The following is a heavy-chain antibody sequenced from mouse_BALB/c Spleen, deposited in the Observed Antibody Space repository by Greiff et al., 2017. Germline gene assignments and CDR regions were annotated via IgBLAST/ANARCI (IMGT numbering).Heavy chain of an antibody. CDR3: ARPYDYDEGYAMDY. CDR1: GFSLTSYG. J-gene: IGHJ4*01. Sequence: VKLMESGPGLVAPSQSLSITCTVSGFSLTSYGVHWVRQPPGKGLEWLGVIWAGGSTNYNSALMSRLSISKDNSKSQVFLKMNSLQTDDTAMYYCARPYDYDEGYAMDYWGQGTSVTVSS. D-gene: IGHD2-4*01. V-gene: IGHV2-9*02. CDR2: IWAGGST.